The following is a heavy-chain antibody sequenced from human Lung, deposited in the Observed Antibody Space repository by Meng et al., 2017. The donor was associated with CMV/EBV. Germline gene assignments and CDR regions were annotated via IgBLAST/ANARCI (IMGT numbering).Heavy chain of an antibody. CDR3: LRRSGGSV. CDR1: GDSITNHNW. CDR2: IPHRGSS. D-gene: IGHD3-10*01. J-gene: IGHJ1*01. V-gene: IGHV4-4*02. Sequence: QVELRESGPALVKPSETLSLTCAVSGDSITNHNWWAWVRQPPGKGLEWIGEIPHRGSSAYNPSLKSRVSMSIDKSKNQFSLKLTSVTAAGTAVYHCLRRSGGSVWGQGTLVTVSS.